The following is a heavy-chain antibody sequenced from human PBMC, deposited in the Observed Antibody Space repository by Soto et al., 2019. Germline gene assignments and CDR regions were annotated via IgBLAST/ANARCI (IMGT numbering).Heavy chain of an antibody. CDR1: GYSFTSYW. CDR2: IYPGDSDT. V-gene: IGHV5-51*01. Sequence: PGESLKDSCKGSGYSFTSYWINWVRQMPGKGLEWMGIIYPGDSDTRYSPSFQGQVTISADKSIATAYLQWRSLKASDTAVYYCSFLHGSPGDYFGFYVCGQGTT. CDR3: SFLHGSPGDYFGFYV. J-gene: IGHJ6*02. D-gene: IGHD4-17*01.